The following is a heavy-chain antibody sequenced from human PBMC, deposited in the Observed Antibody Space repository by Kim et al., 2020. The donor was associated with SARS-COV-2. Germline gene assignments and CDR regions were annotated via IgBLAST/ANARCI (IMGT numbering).Heavy chain of an antibody. V-gene: IGHV1-46*01. CDR3: ARDSYGSGYYYGMDV. D-gene: IGHD3-10*01. J-gene: IGHJ6*02. Sequence: AQKFQGRVTMTRYTSTSTVYMELYSLRSEDTAVYYCARDSYGSGYYYGMDVWGQGTTVTVSS.